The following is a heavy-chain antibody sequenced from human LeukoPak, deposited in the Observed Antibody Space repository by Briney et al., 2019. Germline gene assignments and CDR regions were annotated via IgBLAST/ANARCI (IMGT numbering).Heavy chain of an antibody. D-gene: IGHD2-21*02. CDR2: IYPGDSDT. Sequence: GESLQISCKGAGYIFTSYWIGGVRQLPGKGLEGMGIIYPGDSDTRYSPSFHGQVTISADKSISTAYLQWSSLKASDTAMYYCARGDFGLRVTYFDYWGQGTLVTVSS. CDR3: ARGDFGLRVTYFDY. CDR1: GYIFTSYW. V-gene: IGHV5-51*01. J-gene: IGHJ4*02.